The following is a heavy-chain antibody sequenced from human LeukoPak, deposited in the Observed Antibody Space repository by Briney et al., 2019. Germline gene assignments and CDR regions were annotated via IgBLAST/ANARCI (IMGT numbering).Heavy chain of an antibody. CDR1: GFTYRVRY. J-gene: IGHJ4*02. V-gene: IGHV3-72*01. Sequence: PSGVPLRLSCAPSGFTYRVRYLHWLRDSPGPGLPFVARIRKETNSYSTEYAASVKGRFTISRDDSTNSLYLQMNSLKTEDTAVYYCSRGDPTGTTDFDYWGQGTLVTVSS. D-gene: IGHD1-1*01. CDR3: SRGDPTGTTDFDY. CDR2: IRKETNSYST.